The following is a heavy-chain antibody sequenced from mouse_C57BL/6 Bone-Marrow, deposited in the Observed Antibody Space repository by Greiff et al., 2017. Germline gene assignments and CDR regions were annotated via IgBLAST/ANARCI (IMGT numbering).Heavy chain of an antibody. V-gene: IGHV1-15*01. CDR3: TKGLRSYYFDY. D-gene: IGHD3-2*02. CDR2: IDPETGGT. J-gene: IGHJ2*01. Sequence: QVQLQQSGAELVRPGASVTLSCKASGYTFTDYEMHWVKQTPVHGLEWIGAIDPETGGTAYNQKFKGKAILTADKSSSTAYMELRSLTSEDSAVYYCTKGLRSYYFDYWGQGTTLTVSS. CDR1: GYTFTDYE.